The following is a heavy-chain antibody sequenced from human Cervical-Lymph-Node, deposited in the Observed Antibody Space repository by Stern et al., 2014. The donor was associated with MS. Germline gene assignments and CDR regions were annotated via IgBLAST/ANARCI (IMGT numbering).Heavy chain of an antibody. Sequence: QVQLVESGPGLVKPSQTLSLTCTVSGGSISSGSYYWSWIRQPAGKGLEWIGRIYTSGSTNYNPSLKSRVTISVDKPKNQFPLKLSSVTAADTAVYYCARAPPVAQTFDYWGQGTLVTVSS. J-gene: IGHJ4*02. CDR2: IYTSGST. CDR3: ARAPPVAQTFDY. V-gene: IGHV4-61*02. CDR1: GGSISSGSYY. D-gene: IGHD6-19*01.